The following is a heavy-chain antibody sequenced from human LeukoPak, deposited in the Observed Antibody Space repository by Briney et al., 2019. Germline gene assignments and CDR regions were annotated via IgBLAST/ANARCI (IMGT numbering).Heavy chain of an antibody. CDR2: IYHSGST. V-gene: IGHV4-4*02. J-gene: IGHJ3*02. CDR1: GGSISSSNW. Sequence: SETLSLTCAVSGGSISSSNWWSWVRQPPGKGLEWIGEIYHSGSTNHNPSLKSRVTISVDKSKNQFSLKLSSVTAADTAVYYCASIQIAAAQRGAFDIWGQGTMVTVSS. CDR3: ASIQIAAAQRGAFDI. D-gene: IGHD6-13*01.